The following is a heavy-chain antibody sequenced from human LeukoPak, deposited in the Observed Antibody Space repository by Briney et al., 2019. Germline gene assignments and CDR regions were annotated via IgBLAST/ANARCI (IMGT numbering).Heavy chain of an antibody. CDR2: INHSGST. J-gene: IGHJ6*02. CDR3: ARVVVVPAAPYYYYYGMDV. D-gene: IGHD2-2*01. Sequence: PSETLSLTCAVYGGSFSGYYWSWIRQPPGKGLEWIGEINHSGSTNYNPSLKSRVTISVDTSKNQFSLKLSSVTAADTAVYYCARVVVVPAAPYYYYYGMDVWGQGTTVTVSS. V-gene: IGHV4-34*01. CDR1: GGSFSGYY.